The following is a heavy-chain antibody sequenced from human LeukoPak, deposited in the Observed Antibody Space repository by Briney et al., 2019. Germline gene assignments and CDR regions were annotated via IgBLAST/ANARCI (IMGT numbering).Heavy chain of an antibody. CDR3: VRHALEAYYSYYYMDV. V-gene: IGHV4-59*11. CDR1: GGPIISHY. Sequence: SETLSHTCSVSGGPIISHYWSWIRKPPGKGLEWIGYISNSGSTDYNPSLRSRVTISINTSKSQFYLRLSSVTAADSAVYYCVRHALEAYYSYYYMDVWGRGTTVTVSS. D-gene: IGHD1-1*01. CDR2: ISNSGST. J-gene: IGHJ6*03.